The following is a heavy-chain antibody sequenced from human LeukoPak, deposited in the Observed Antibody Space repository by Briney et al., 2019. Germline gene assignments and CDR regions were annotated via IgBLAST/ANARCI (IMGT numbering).Heavy chain of an antibody. V-gene: IGHV3-48*03. CDR1: GFTFSACE. D-gene: IGHD3-10*01. Sequence: GVPLRLSCAISGFTFSACELTWVRQAPGKGLEWVSYIYRSGSTRYYADSVKGRFTISRDNAKNSLYLQMNSLRAEDTAVYYCARVATMVRVPLDALDIWGQGTMVSV. CDR3: ARVATMVRVPLDALDI. CDR2: IYRSGSTR. J-gene: IGHJ3*02.